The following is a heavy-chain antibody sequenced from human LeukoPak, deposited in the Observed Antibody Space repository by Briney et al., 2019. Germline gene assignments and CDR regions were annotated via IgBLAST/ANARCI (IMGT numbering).Heavy chain of an antibody. D-gene: IGHD4-23*01. CDR3: ARDYGGSSPFDY. Sequence: PGWSLRLSCPASGFIFSSYGMHWVRQAPGKGPEWVAFTRYDGSDKYYADSVKGRFTISRDNSKNTLYLQMNSLRAEDTAVYYCARDYGGSSPFDYWGQGTLVTVSS. CDR2: TRYDGSDK. V-gene: IGHV3-30*02. CDR1: GFIFSSYG. J-gene: IGHJ4*02.